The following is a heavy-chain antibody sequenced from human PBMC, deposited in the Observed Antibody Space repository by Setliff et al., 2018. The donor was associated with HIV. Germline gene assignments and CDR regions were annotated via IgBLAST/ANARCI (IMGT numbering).Heavy chain of an antibody. D-gene: IGHD5-12*01. Sequence: SETLSLTCSVSGGSITNDNNYWGWIRQSPGKGLEWIGSIVYSGTTYYNVSLESRVTISVDTSKNQFSLKLSSVTAADTAVYYCVRSGYSGHFDVWGQGTMVTVSS. CDR1: GGSITNDNNY. CDR3: VRSGYSGHFDV. V-gene: IGHV4-39*01. J-gene: IGHJ3*01. CDR2: IVYSGTT.